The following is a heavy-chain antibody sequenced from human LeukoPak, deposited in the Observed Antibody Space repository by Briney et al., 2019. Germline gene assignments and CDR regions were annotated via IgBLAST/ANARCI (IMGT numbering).Heavy chain of an antibody. V-gene: IGHV3-21*01. D-gene: IGHD3-16*02. CDR3: ARDEDYVWGSYRLDY. Sequence: GGSLRLSCAASGFTFSSYSMNWVRQAPGKGLEWVSSISSSSSCIYYADSVKGRFTISRDNAKNSLYLQMNSLRAEDTAVYYCARDEDYVWGSYRLDYWGQGTLVTVSS. CDR2: ISSSSSCI. CDR1: GFTFSSYS. J-gene: IGHJ4*02.